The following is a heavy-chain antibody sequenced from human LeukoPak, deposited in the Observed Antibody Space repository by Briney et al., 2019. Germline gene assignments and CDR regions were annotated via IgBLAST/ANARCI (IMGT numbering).Heavy chain of an antibody. Sequence: TSETLSLTCTVSGGSISSYYWSWIRQPAGKGLEWIGRIYTTGSTYYNHFLKSRVTMAVDTSKNQFSLRLSSVTAADTAVYYCARDGFYDSSGYYYNWVFDYWGQGTLVTVSS. CDR2: IYTTGST. D-gene: IGHD3-22*01. CDR1: GGSISSYY. CDR3: ARDGFYDSSGYYYNWVFDY. V-gene: IGHV4-4*07. J-gene: IGHJ4*02.